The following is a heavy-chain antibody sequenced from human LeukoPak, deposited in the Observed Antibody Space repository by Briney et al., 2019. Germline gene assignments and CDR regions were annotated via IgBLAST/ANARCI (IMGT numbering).Heavy chain of an antibody. D-gene: IGHD3-3*01. J-gene: IGHJ6*02. CDR3: ARGEGDFWSGYYSYYYGMDV. V-gene: IGHV1-69*01. Sequence: VKVSCKASGGTFSSYAISWVRQAPGQGLEWMGGIIPIFGTANYAQKFQGRVTITADESTSTAYMELSSLRSEDTAVYYCARGEGDFWSGYYSYYYGMDVWGQGTTVTVSS. CDR2: IIPIFGTA. CDR1: GGTFSSYA.